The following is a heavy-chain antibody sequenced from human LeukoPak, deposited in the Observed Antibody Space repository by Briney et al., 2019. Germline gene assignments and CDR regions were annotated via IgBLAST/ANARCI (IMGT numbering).Heavy chain of an antibody. J-gene: IGHJ3*02. CDR3: ASARPTSSWTAFDI. Sequence: GRSLRLSCAASGFTFSSYVMHCVRQAPGKGLEWVTIIWFDGNNKYYADSVKGRFTISRDNSKNTLYLQMNSLRAEDTAVYYCASARPTSSWTAFDIWGQGTMVTVSS. CDR1: GFTFSSYV. V-gene: IGHV3-33*01. CDR2: IWFDGNNK. D-gene: IGHD6-13*01.